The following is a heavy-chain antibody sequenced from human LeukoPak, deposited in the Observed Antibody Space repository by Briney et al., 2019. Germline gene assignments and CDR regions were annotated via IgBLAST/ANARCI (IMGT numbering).Heavy chain of an antibody. CDR1: GGSISSYY. Sequence: SETLSLTCTVSGGSISSYYWRWIRQPPGKGLEWIGYIYYSGSTNYNPSLKSRVTISVDTSKNQFSLKLSSVTAADTAVYYCARGVGANDDAFDIGGQGTMVTVSS. D-gene: IGHD1-26*01. V-gene: IGHV4-59*01. CDR3: ARGVGANDDAFDI. CDR2: IYYSGST. J-gene: IGHJ3*02.